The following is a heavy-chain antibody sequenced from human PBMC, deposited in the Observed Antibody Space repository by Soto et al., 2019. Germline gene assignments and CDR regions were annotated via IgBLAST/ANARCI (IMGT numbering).Heavy chain of an antibody. CDR1: GGSISSSTYY. Sequence: QLQLQESGPGLVKPSETLSLTCTVSGGSISSSTYYWGWIRQPPGKGLEWIGTIYYSGSTYYNPSLKSRVTISVDTSKNQFSLKPSSVTSADTSVYYCAAIAARRGYAFHIWGQGTMVTVSS. CDR2: IYYSGST. V-gene: IGHV4-39*01. J-gene: IGHJ3*02. CDR3: AAIAARRGYAFHI. D-gene: IGHD6-6*01.